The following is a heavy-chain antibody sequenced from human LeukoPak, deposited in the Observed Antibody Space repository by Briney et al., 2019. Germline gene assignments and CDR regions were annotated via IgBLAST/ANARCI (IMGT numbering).Heavy chain of an antibody. CDR3: ARLAGP. V-gene: IGHV4-4*09. CDR2: IYTSGST. Sequence: SETLSLTCTVSGGSISSYYWSWIRQPPGKGLEWIGYIYTSGSTNYNPSLESRVTISVDTSKNQFSLKLSSVTAADTAVYYCARLAGPWGQGTLVTVSS. CDR1: GGSISSYY. J-gene: IGHJ5*02.